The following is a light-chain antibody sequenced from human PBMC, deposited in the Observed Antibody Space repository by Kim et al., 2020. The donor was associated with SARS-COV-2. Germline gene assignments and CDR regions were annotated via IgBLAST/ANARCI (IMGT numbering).Light chain of an antibody. CDR1: KLGDKY. Sequence: SVSPGQTASITGSGDKLGDKYACWYQLKPGQSPVLVIYQDSKRPSGIPERFSGSNSGNTATLTISGTQAMDEADYYCQAWDSSTGVFGGGTKLTVL. CDR2: QDS. V-gene: IGLV3-1*01. J-gene: IGLJ2*01. CDR3: QAWDSSTGV.